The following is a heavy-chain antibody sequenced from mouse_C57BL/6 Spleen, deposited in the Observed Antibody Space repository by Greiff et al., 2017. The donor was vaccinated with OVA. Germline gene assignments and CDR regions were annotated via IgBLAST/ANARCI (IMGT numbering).Heavy chain of an antibody. CDR3: ARGAAQATLDFDY. D-gene: IGHD3-2*02. V-gene: IGHV1-64*01. J-gene: IGHJ2*01. CDR1: GYTFTSYW. Sequence: QVQLQQPGAELVKPGASVKLSCKASGYTFTSYWMHWVKQRPGQGLEWIGMIHPNSGSTNYNEKFKSKATLTVDKSSSTAYMQLSSLTSEDSAVYYCARGAAQATLDFDYWGQGTTLTVSS. CDR2: IHPNSGST.